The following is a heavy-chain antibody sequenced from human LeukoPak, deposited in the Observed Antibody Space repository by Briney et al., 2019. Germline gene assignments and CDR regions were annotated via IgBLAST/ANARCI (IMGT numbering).Heavy chain of an antibody. V-gene: IGHV4-30-4*01. CDR2: IYYSGST. CDR1: GGSISSGDYY. D-gene: IGHD3-22*01. Sequence: PSETLSLTCTVSGGSISSGDYYWSWIRQPPGKGLEWIGYIYYSGSTYYNPSLKSRVTISVDTSKNQFSLKLSSVTAADTAVYYCARRVNNDSSGYYYFDYWGQGTLVTVSS. CDR3: ARRVNNDSSGYYYFDY. J-gene: IGHJ4*02.